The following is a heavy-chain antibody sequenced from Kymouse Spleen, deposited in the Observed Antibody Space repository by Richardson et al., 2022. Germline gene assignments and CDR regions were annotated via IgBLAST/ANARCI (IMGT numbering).Heavy chain of an antibody. D-gene: IGHD3-10*01. V-gene: IGHV4-31*03. J-gene: IGHJ5*02. Sequence: QVQLQESGPGLVKPSQTLSLTCTVSGGSISSGGYYWSWIRQHPGKGLEWIGYIYYSGSTYYNPSLKSRVTISVDTSKNQFSLKLSSVTAADTAVYYCARTYYYGSGSYRGFDPWGQGTLVTVSS. CDR1: GGSISSGGYY. CDR3: ARTYYYGSGSYRGFDP. CDR2: IYYSGST.